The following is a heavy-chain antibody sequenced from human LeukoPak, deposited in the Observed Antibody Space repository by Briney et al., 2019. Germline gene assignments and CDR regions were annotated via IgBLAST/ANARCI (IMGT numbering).Heavy chain of an antibody. D-gene: IGHD1-14*01. V-gene: IGHV5-10-1*01. CDR3: ARLVEFDRIDY. CDR2: IDPSDSYT. CDR1: GYNFTTYW. J-gene: IGHJ4*02. Sequence: GESLKIPCKDSGYNFTTYWISWVRQMPGKGLEWMGRIDPSDSYTKYSPSFQGHVTISADKSINTAYLQWSSLKASDTAMYYCARLVEFDRIDYWGQGTLVTVSS.